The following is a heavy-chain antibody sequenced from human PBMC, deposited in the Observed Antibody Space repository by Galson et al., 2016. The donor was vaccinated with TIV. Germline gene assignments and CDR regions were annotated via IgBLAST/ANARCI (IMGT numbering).Heavy chain of an antibody. Sequence: SVKVSCKASGYNFAMHAISWVRQAPGEGLEWMAWTRTYNGDTRHAEKVHGRVTTTTDTSTGTAYMELRSLRSDDTAVYYCARDRNSVSAVVLEDDAFDIWGQGTLVTVSS. V-gene: IGHV1-18*01. CDR1: GYNFAMHA. CDR2: TRTYNGDT. J-gene: IGHJ3*02. D-gene: IGHD3-3*01. CDR3: ARDRNSVSAVVLEDDAFDI.